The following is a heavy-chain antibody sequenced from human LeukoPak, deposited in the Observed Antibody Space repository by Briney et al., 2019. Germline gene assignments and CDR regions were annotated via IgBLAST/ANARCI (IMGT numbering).Heavy chain of an antibody. CDR3: ARDWVVGVVVVAAGY. Sequence: SVKVSCKASGYPFTSYGISWVRQAPGQGLEWMGWISTYNGNTNYAQKFQDIVTMTTDTSTSTAYMELKSLRSDDTAVYYCARDWVVGVVVVAAGYWGQGTLVTVSS. CDR1: GYPFTSYG. J-gene: IGHJ4*02. D-gene: IGHD2-15*01. V-gene: IGHV1-18*01. CDR2: ISTYNGNT.